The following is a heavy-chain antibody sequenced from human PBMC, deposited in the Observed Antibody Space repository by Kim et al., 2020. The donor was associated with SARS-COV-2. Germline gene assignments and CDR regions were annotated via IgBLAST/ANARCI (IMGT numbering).Heavy chain of an antibody. V-gene: IGHV3-7*01. CDR1: GFTFSSYW. CDR2: IKQDGSEK. CDR3: ARVVFDYGDYVVDY. J-gene: IGHJ4*02. D-gene: IGHD4-17*01. Sequence: GGSLRLSCAASGFTFSSYWMSWVRQAPGKGLEWVANIKQDGSEKYYVDSVKGRFTISRDNAKNSLYLQMNSLRAEDTAVYYCARVVFDYGDYVVDYWGQGTLVTVSS.